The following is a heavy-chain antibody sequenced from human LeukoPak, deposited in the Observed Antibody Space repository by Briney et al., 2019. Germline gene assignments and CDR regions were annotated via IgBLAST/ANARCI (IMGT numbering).Heavy chain of an antibody. CDR2: INHSGST. D-gene: IGHD6-6*01. CDR3: ARVKGAARRGCFDY. J-gene: IGHJ4*02. Sequence: PSETLSLTCAVYGGPFSGYYWSWIRQPPGKGLEWIGEINHSGSTNYNPSLKSRVTISVDTSKNQFSLKLSSVTAADTAVYYCARVKGAARRGCFDYWGQGTLVTVSS. CDR1: GGPFSGYY. V-gene: IGHV4-34*01.